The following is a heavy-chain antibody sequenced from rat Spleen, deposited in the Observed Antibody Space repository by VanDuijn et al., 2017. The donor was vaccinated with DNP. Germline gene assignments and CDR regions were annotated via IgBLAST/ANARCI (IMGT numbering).Heavy chain of an antibody. CDR1: GFTFSTTW. CDR2: IKAKSNNYAT. CDR3: ASPGY. J-gene: IGHJ2*01. V-gene: IGHV6-6*01. Sequence: EVQVLKSGGGVVQPGNSLKLSCATSGFTFSTTWMYWYRQFPEKRLEWVARIKAKSNNYATDYTPSVKGRFTISRDDSKSSIYLQMNNLKEEDTAIYYCASPGYWGQGVMVTVSS. D-gene: IGHD1-4*01.